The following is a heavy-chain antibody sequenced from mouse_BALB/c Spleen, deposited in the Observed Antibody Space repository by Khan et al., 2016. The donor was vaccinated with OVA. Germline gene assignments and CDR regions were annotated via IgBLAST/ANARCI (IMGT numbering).Heavy chain of an antibody. CDR3: SRSGYGFGAY. Sequence: QVQLQQSGAELVRPGTSVKVSCKASGYAFTDYMIEWLKQRPGQGLEWIGVINPGSGDTNYNEKFKDKATLTADKSSSTAYMQLSSLTSDDSAVYFGSRSGYGFGAYWGPGTLVTVST. J-gene: IGHJ3*01. V-gene: IGHV1-54*01. CDR1: GYAFTDYM. CDR2: INPGSGDT. D-gene: IGHD3-2*02.